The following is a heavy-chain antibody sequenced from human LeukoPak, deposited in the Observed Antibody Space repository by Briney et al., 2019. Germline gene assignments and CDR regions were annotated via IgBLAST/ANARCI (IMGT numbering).Heavy chain of an antibody. V-gene: IGHV1-69*04. D-gene: IGHD2-2*01. CDR1: GGTFSSYT. J-gene: IGHJ6*03. CDR3: ARDGVPAATTDSLFYYHYYMDV. Sequence: SVKVSCKASGGTFSSYTISWVRQAPGQGLEWMGRIIPILGIANYAQKFQGRVTITADKSTSTAYMELSSLRSEDTAVYYCARDGVPAATTDSLFYYHYYMDVWGKGTTVTVSS. CDR2: IIPILGIA.